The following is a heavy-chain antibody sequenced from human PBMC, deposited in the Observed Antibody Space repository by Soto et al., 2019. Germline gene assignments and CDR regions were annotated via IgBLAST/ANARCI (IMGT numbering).Heavy chain of an antibody. CDR1: GYTLTSYG. Sequence: GASVEVSCKASGYTLTSYGMSWVRQAPGQGLEWMGWISAYNGNTNYAQKLQGRVTMTTDTSTSTAYMELRSLRSDDTAVYYCARETVAVPPSFDYWGQGTLLTVSS. CDR3: ARETVAVPPSFDY. D-gene: IGHD6-19*01. CDR2: ISAYNGNT. J-gene: IGHJ4*02. V-gene: IGHV1-18*01.